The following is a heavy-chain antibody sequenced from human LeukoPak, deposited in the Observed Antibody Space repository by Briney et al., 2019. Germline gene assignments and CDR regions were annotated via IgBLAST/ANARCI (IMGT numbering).Heavy chain of an antibody. V-gene: IGHV3-9*01. CDR1: GFTFDDYA. J-gene: IGHJ4*02. Sequence: GGSLRLSCAASGFTFDDYAMHWVRQAPGKGLEWVSGISWNSGSIGYADSVKGRFTISRDNAKNSLYLQMNSLRAEDTALYYCAKDLDYWGQGTLVTVSS. CDR2: ISWNSGSI. CDR3: AKDLDY.